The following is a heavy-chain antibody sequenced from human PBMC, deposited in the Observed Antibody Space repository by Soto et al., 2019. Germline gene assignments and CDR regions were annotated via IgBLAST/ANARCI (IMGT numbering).Heavy chain of an antibody. Sequence: EVQLLESGGGLVKPGGSLRLSCAASGFTFSKYAMSWVRLAPGKGLEWVSSISANGGITDYADSVKGRFTISRDNFQNTLALPNGRLTGDHTALYFCAKDQFPCSGGKVWFFDYWGRGTLVTVSS. CDR1: GFTFSKYA. V-gene: IGHV3-23*01. CDR3: AKDQFPCSGGKVWFFDY. D-gene: IGHD3-16*01. J-gene: IGHJ2*01. CDR2: ISANGGIT.